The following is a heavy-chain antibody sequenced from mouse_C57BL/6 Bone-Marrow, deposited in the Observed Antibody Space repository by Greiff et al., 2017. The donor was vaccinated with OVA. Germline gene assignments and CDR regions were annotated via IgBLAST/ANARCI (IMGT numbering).Heavy chain of an antibody. D-gene: IGHD1-1*01. CDR2: INPSSGYT. CDR1: GYTFTSYW. V-gene: IGHV1-7*01. J-gene: IGHJ3*01. CDR3: ARKVPMDYGSSYGFAY. Sequence: VMLVESGAELAKPGASVKLSCKASGYTFTSYWMHWVKQRPGQGLEWIGYINPSSGYTKYNQKFKDKATLTADKSSSTAYMQLSSLTYEDSAVYYCARKVPMDYGSSYGFAYWGQGTLVTVSA.